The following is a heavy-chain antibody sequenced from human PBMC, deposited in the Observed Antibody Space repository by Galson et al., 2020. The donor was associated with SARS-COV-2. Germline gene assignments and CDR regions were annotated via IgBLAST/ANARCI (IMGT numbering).Heavy chain of an antibody. CDR2: IKSDGSST. CDR1: GFTLSTYW. Sequence: GESLKISCAASGFTLSTYWMHWVRQAPGKGLVWVSRIKSDGSSTYYADSVNGRFTNSRDNAKNTRYLQMDRVGVEDTAVYYCARDVGWYFDLWGRGTLVTVSS. CDR3: ARDVGWYFDL. V-gene: IGHV3-74*01. J-gene: IGHJ2*01.